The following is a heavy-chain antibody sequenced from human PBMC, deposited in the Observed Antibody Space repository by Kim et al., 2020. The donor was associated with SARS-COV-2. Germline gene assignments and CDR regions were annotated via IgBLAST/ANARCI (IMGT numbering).Heavy chain of an antibody. CDR3: ARLDAGYCSGGSCSPHFDY. Sequence: SETLSLTCAVSGGSISSSNWWSWVRQPPGKGLEWIGEIYHSGSTNYNPSLKSRVTISVDKSKNQFSLKLSSVTAADTAVYYCARLDAGYCSGGSCSPHFDYWGQGTLVTVSS. J-gene: IGHJ4*02. CDR1: GGSISSSNW. D-gene: IGHD2-15*01. V-gene: IGHV4-4*02. CDR2: IYHSGST.